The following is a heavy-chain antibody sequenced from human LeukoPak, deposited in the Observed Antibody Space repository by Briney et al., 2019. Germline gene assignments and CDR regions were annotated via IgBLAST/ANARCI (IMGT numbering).Heavy chain of an antibody. CDR1: GFTFSSYA. Sequence: GRSLRLSCAASGFTFSSYAMHWVRQAPGKGLEWVEVISYDGSNKYYADSVKGRFTISRDNSKNTLYLQMNSLRAEDTAVYYCARETSNLAALDYWGQGTLVTVSS. CDR3: ARETSNLAALDY. CDR2: ISYDGSNK. D-gene: IGHD6-13*01. J-gene: IGHJ4*02. V-gene: IGHV3-30*04.